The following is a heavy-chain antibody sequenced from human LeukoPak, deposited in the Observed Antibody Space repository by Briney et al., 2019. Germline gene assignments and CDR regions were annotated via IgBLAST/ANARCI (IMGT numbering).Heavy chain of an antibody. D-gene: IGHD1-20*01. V-gene: IGHV4-39*07. CDR3: ARRITGTTSDSFDY. Sequence: SETLSLTCTVSGGSIRSSTYNWGWICQPPGKGLEWIGSIHYTGSTYYNPSLKSRVTISVDTSKNQLSMKLTSVTAADTAVYYCARRITGTTSDSFDYWGQGTLVTVSS. CDR2: IHYTGST. CDR1: GGSIRSSTYN. J-gene: IGHJ4*02.